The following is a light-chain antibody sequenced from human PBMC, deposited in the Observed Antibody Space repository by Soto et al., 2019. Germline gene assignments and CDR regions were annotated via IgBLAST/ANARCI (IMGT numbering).Light chain of an antibody. V-gene: IGKV3-15*01. CDR3: QQYNDNWPT. CDR1: QSVRTN. Sequence: EIVMTQSPATLSVSPGETVTLSCRASQSVRTNLAWYQHKPGQSPRLLIYGASNRATGFPARFSGSGSGTVFTLTISSLQSEDFAVYYCQQYNDNWPTFGQGTKVEIK. J-gene: IGKJ1*01. CDR2: GAS.